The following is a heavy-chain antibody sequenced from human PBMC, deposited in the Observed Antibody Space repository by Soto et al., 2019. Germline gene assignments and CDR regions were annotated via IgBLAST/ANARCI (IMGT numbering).Heavy chain of an antibody. Sequence: KGLEWVGRIKSKTDGGTTDYAPPVKGRFTISRDDPKNTLYLQKNSLKTEETAVYYCTTRIVTNSGSSYSWAQGTLVTVSS. CDR2: IKSKTDGGTT. V-gene: IGHV3-15*01. J-gene: IGHJ4*02. D-gene: IGHD1-26*01. CDR3: TTRIVTNSGSSYS.